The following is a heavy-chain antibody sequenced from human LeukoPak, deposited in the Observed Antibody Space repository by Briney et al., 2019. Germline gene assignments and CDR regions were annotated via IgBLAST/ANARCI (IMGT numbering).Heavy chain of an antibody. J-gene: IGHJ4*02. CDR2: IFNTGPA. D-gene: IGHD6-19*01. V-gene: IGHV4-61*02. Sequence: SETLSLTCKVSGASVSTTPYYWTWIRQPAGKGLEWIGRIFNTGPANYNPSFKSRVTISLDTSKNEFSLKLSSVTAADTAVYYCARYVISGWYLDYYFDYWGQGTLVTVSS. CDR3: ARYVISGWYLDYYFDY. CDR1: GASVSTTPYY.